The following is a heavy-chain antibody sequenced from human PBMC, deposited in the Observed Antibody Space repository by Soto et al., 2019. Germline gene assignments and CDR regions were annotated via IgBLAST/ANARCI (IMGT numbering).Heavy chain of an antibody. CDR3: ARRLDGRADEGFDV. J-gene: IGHJ3*01. CDR2: MIPLFGTT. Sequence: QVHLVQSGAEVRKPGSSVKVSCKTSGGTFSTYTIYWVRQAPGQGLEWMGRMIPLFGTTRYAQNFQDRVTIAAEESTSTTYRELSSLRAEDTALYYCARRLDGRADEGFDVWGEGTAVTVSA. CDR1: GGTFSTYT. D-gene: IGHD2-8*01. V-gene: IGHV1-69*18.